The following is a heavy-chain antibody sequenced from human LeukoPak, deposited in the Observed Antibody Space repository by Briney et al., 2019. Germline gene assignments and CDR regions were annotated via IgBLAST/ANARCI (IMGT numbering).Heavy chain of an antibody. CDR2: INPSGGST. CDR3: ARVPTVTTSFDY. V-gene: IGHV1-46*01. J-gene: IGHJ4*02. CDR1: ENTFSSYD. D-gene: IGHD4-17*01. Sequence: ASVKVSCKASENTFSSYDMYWVRQAPGQGLEWMGIINPSGGSTSYAQKFQGRVTMTRDTSTSTVYMELSSLRSEDTAVYYCARVPTVTTSFDYWGQGTLVTVSS.